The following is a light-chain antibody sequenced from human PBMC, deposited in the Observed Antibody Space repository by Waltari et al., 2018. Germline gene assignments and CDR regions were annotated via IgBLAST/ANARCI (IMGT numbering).Light chain of an antibody. J-gene: IGKJ2*01. Sequence: TQSPSALSASVGDRVTITCRASQSVSGNSLAWYQHKLGQAPRLLIYGASSWATGIPDRFTGSGSGTDFTLTISSLEPEDFAVYYCQQYGSSPHTFGQGTKLE. V-gene: IGKV3-20*01. CDR3: QQYGSSPHT. CDR1: QSVSGNS. CDR2: GAS.